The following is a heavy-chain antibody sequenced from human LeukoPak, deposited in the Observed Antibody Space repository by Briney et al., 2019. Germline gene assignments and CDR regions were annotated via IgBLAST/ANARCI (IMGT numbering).Heavy chain of an antibody. V-gene: IGHV4-4*07. J-gene: IGHJ3*02. Sequence: KSSETLSLTCAVSGGSISSYYWSWIRQPAGKGLEWIGRIYTSGSTNYNPSLKSRVTMSVDTSKNQFSLKLSSVTAADTAVYYCAGRDYGVNDAFDIWGQGTMVTVSS. CDR3: AGRDYGVNDAFDI. CDR1: GGSISSYY. D-gene: IGHD4-17*01. CDR2: IYTSGST.